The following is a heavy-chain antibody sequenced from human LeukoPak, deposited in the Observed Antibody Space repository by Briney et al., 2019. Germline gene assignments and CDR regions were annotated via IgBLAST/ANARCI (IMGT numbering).Heavy chain of an antibody. CDR2: IYYSGST. Sequence: PSETLSLTCTVSGGSISSGGYYWSWIRQHPGKGLEWIGYIYYSGSTYYNPSLKSRVTISVDTSKNQFSLKLSSVTAADTAVYYCSGETTDLADYSSGWEHRPGWFDPWGQGTLVTVSS. V-gene: IGHV4-31*03. CDR1: GGSISSGGYY. D-gene: IGHD6-19*01. CDR3: SGETTDLADYSSGWEHRPGWFDP. J-gene: IGHJ5*02.